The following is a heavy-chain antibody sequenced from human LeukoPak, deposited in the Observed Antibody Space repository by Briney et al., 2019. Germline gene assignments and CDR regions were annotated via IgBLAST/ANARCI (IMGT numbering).Heavy chain of an antibody. Sequence: ASVKVSCKASGYTFTSYAMHWVRQDPGQRLEWMGWINAGNGNTKYSQKFQGRVTITRDTSASTAYMELSSLRSEDTAVYYCARNYYGSGSYYGGANPWGQGTLVTVSS. J-gene: IGHJ5*02. CDR2: INAGNGNT. CDR3: ARNYYGSGSYYGGANP. D-gene: IGHD3-10*01. CDR1: GYTFTSYA. V-gene: IGHV1-3*01.